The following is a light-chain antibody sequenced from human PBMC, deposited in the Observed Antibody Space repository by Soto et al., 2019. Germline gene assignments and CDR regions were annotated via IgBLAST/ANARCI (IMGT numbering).Light chain of an antibody. CDR1: QSVSSSY. Sequence: VLTQSPGTLSLSPGERATLSCRASQSVSSSYFAWYQQKPGQAPRILIYGASTRATGIPDRFSGSGSGTDFTLTISRLEPEDCALYYCQQYGSSPPLTFGGGTNVEIK. CDR2: GAS. J-gene: IGKJ4*01. V-gene: IGKV3-20*01. CDR3: QQYGSSPPLT.